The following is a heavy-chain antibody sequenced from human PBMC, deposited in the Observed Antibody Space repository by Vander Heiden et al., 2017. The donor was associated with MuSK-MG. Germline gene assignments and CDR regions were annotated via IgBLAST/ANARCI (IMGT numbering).Heavy chain of an antibody. CDR2: ISSSSTTI. CDR1: GFNVRSYI. Sequence: EVQLVESGGVLVQPGGSLRLFCAAAGFNVRSYIMYWVRQAREKGLEWFAYISSSSTTISYAVSVKFRFTISSYNAKVSLYLHMNSLGAEDVSVYYCAMERYFDWLLYGPFDYWGQGTLVTVSS. D-gene: IGHD3-9*01. V-gene: IGHV3-48*01. CDR3: AMERYFDWLLYGPFDY. J-gene: IGHJ4*02.